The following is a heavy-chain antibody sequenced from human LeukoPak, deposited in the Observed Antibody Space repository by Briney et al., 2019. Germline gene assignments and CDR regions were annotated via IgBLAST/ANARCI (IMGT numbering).Heavy chain of an antibody. CDR1: GFSFSEYC. CDR3: ARLQYCSGGSCPTDY. CDR2: ICSSNSYI. Sequence: GGSLRLSCAASGFSFSEYCMHWVRQAPGQGLEWVSFICSSNSYIYYADSGRGRFSISRDKTKNSLYLQMNSVRAEDTAVYDCARLQYCSGGSCPTDYWGQGTLVTVSS. V-gene: IGHV3-21*01. J-gene: IGHJ4*02. D-gene: IGHD2-15*01.